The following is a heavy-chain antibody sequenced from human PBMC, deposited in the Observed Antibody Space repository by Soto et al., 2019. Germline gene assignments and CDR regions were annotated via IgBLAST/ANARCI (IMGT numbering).Heavy chain of an antibody. V-gene: IGHV3-7*01. J-gene: IGHJ4*02. CDR3: ARDKAGYYYDSSGYYPY. Sequence: GGSLRLSCAASGFTFSSYWMSWVRQAPGKGLEWVANIKQDGSEKYYVDSVKGRFTISRDNAKNSLYLQMNSLRAEDTAVYYCARDKAGYYYDSSGYYPYWGQGTLVTVS. CDR2: IKQDGSEK. CDR1: GFTFSSYW. D-gene: IGHD3-22*01.